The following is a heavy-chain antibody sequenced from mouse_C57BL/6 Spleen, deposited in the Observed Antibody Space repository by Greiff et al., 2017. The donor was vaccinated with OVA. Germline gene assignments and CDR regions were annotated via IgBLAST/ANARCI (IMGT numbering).Heavy chain of an antibody. Sequence: EVQRVESGAELVRPGASVKLSCTASGFNIKDDYMHWVKQRPEQGLEWIGWIDPENGDTEYASKFQGKATITADTSSNTAYLQLSSLTSEDTAVYYCTSGYYGSYAMDYWGQGTSVTVSS. CDR3: TSGYYGSYAMDY. CDR1: GFNIKDDY. D-gene: IGHD1-1*01. V-gene: IGHV14-4*01. J-gene: IGHJ4*01. CDR2: IDPENGDT.